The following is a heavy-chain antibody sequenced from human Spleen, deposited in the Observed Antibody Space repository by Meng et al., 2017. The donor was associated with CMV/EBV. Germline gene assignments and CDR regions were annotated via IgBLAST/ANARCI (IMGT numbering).Heavy chain of an antibody. CDR2: IYYSGST. Sequence: SETLSLTCTVSGGSISSYYWSWIRQPPGKGLEWIGYIYYSGSTNYNPSLKSRVTISVDTSKNQFSLKLSSVTAADTAVDYCARGRFRHTYWGQGTLVTVSS. D-gene: IGHD3-3*01. CDR1: GGSISSYY. CDR3: ARGRFRHTY. V-gene: IGHV4-59*12. J-gene: IGHJ4*02.